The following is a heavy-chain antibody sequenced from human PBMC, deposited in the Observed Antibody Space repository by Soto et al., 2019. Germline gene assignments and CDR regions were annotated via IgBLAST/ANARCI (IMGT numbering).Heavy chain of an antibody. CDR3: AGGDTDYYGMDV. CDR2: IIPILGIA. Sequence: QVQLVQSGAEVKKPGSSVKVSCKASGGTFSSYTISWVRQAPGQGLEWMGSIIPILGIANYAQKFQGRVPITADKTTSTDYMELSSLRSEDTAVYYCAGGDTDYYGMDVWGQGTTVTVSS. J-gene: IGHJ6*02. D-gene: IGHD2-21*01. CDR1: GGTFSSYT. V-gene: IGHV1-69*02.